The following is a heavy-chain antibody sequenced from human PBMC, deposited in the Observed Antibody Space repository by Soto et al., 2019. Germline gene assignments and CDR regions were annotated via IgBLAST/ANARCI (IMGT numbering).Heavy chain of an antibody. CDR3: ARGDFWSGYYRWGQGPNYYYYGMDV. CDR1: GGTFSSYA. CDR2: IISIFGTA. V-gene: IGHV1-69*06. J-gene: IGHJ6*02. D-gene: IGHD3-3*01. Sequence: SVKVSCKASGGTFSSYAISWVRQAPGQGLEWMGGIISIFGTANYAQKFQGRVTITADKSTSTAYMELSSLRSEDTAVYYCARGDFWSGYYRWGQGPNYYYYGMDVWGQGTTVTVSS.